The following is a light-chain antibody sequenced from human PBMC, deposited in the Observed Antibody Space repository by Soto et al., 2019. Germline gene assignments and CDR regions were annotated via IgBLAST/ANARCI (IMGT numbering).Light chain of an antibody. CDR1: QSVSSYY. CDR3: QQCGSSPWT. V-gene: IGKV3-20*01. CDR2: AAS. Sequence: EIVLTQSPATVSLSPGERATLSCRASQSVSSYYLAWYQQKPGQAPRLLIYAASSRATGIPDRFSGGGSGTDFTLTISRLEPEDFAVYYCQQCGSSPWTFGQGTKVDI. J-gene: IGKJ1*01.